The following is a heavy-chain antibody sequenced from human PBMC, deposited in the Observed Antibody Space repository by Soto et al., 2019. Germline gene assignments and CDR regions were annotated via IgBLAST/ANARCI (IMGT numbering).Heavy chain of an antibody. Sequence: ASVKVSCKASGGTFSSYTISWVRQAPGQGLEWMGRIIPILGIANYAQKFQGRVTITADKSTSAAYMELSSLRSEDTAVYYCARGVGIFGVVIRNWFDPWGQGTLVTVSS. J-gene: IGHJ5*02. D-gene: IGHD3-3*01. V-gene: IGHV1-69*02. CDR3: ARGVGIFGVVIRNWFDP. CDR1: GGTFSSYT. CDR2: IIPILGIA.